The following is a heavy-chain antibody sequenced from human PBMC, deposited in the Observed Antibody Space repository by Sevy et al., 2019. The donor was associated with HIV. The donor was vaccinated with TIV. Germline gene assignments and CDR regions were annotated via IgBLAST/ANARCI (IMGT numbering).Heavy chain of an antibody. D-gene: IGHD2-2*03. CDR3: ARDPGYCSSTICFLDY. Sequence: GGSLRLSCAASGFTFSSYSMNWVRQAPGKGLEWVSSISSSSSYIYYADSVKGRFTISRDNAKNSLYLQMNSLRAEDTAVYYCARDPGYCSSTICFLDYWGQGTLVTVSA. V-gene: IGHV3-21*01. CDR2: ISSSSSYI. J-gene: IGHJ4*02. CDR1: GFTFSSYS.